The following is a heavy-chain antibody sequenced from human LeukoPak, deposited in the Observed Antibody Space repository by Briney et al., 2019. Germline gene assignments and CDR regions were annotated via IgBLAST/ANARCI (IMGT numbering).Heavy chain of an antibody. J-gene: IGHJ4*02. D-gene: IGHD3-10*01. CDR3: ARDEPINMVRGDMFDY. CDR2: IKTDGIST. CDR1: GFTFSSYW. V-gene: IGHV3-74*01. Sequence: GGSLRLSCAASGFTFSSYWMHWVRQTPEKGLVWVARIKTDGISTNYADSVKGRFTISRDNAKNTLYLQMNSLRAEDTAVYYCARDEPINMVRGDMFDYWGQGTLVTVSS.